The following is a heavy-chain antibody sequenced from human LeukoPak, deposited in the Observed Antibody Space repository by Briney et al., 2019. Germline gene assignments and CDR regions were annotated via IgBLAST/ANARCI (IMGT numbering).Heavy chain of an antibody. D-gene: IGHD4-17*01. V-gene: IGHV3-11*04. Sequence: GGSLRLSCAASGFTFGDYYMSWIRLSPGKGLEWVSSISLSSSTIYYADSVKGRFTISRDNARDSLYLHMNSLRVEDTALYYCARVGAFIYYYMDVWGEGTTVTVSS. CDR1: GFTFGDYY. CDR3: ARVGAFIYYYMDV. CDR2: ISLSSSTI. J-gene: IGHJ6*03.